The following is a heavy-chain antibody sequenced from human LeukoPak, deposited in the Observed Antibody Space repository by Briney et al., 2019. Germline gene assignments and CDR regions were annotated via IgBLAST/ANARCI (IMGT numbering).Heavy chain of an antibody. CDR3: AKDYPIPAH. CDR1: GFTFSSYG. V-gene: IGHV3-33*06. Sequence: HPGTSLRLSCAASGFTFSSYGMHWVRQAPGKGLEWVAVIWYDGTNKYYADSVKGRFTISRDNSKNTLYLQMNSLKAEDTAVYYCAKDYPIPAHWGQGILVIVSX. D-gene: IGHD3-16*02. CDR2: IWYDGTNK. J-gene: IGHJ4*02.